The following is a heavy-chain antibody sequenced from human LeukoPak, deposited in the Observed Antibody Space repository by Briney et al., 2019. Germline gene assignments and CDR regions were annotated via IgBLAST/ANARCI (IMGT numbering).Heavy chain of an antibody. D-gene: IGHD6-13*01. CDR3: ARTREYSSSWYFPPFDP. Sequence: ASVKVSCKSSGYTFTRHYLHWVRQAPGQGLEWVGLINPTGTSSWSAQEFQGRVTMTRDPSISTAYMELSGLTSNDTAVYYCARTREYSSSWYFPPFDPWGQGTLVTVSS. CDR2: INPTGTSS. V-gene: IGHV1-46*01. J-gene: IGHJ5*02. CDR1: GYTFTRHY.